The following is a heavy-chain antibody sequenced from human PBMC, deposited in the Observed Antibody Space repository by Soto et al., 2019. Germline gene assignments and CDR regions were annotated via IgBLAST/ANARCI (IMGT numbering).Heavy chain of an antibody. Sequence: QVQLQESGPGLVKPSETLSLTCTVSGGSISSYYWSWIRQPPGKGLEWIGYIYYSGSTNYNPSLKSRVTISVDTSKNQFSLKLSSVTAADTAVYYCARVWGVRTLYFDSWGQGTLVTVSS. D-gene: IGHD3-16*01. CDR3: ARVWGVRTLYFDS. V-gene: IGHV4-59*01. CDR1: GGSISSYY. CDR2: IYYSGST. J-gene: IGHJ4*02.